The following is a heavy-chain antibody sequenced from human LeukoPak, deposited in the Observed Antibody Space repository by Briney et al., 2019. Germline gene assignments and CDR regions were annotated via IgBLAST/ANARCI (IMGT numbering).Heavy chain of an antibody. D-gene: IGHD4-23*01. Sequence: PSETLSLTCTVSGGSISSYYWSWIRQPAGKGLEWIGRIYTSGSTNYNPSLKSRVTISVDTSKNQFSLKLSSVTAADTAVYYCARENYGGNSGSDWFDPWGQGTLVTVSS. CDR1: GGSISSYY. CDR2: IYTSGST. V-gene: IGHV4-4*07. J-gene: IGHJ5*02. CDR3: ARENYGGNSGSDWFDP.